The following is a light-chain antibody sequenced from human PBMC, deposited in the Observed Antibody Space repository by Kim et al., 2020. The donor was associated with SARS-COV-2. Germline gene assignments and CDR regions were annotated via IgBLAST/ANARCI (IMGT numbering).Light chain of an antibody. CDR2: EDD. CDR1: SGDIDDDY. V-gene: IGLV6-57*03. J-gene: IGLJ2*01. CDR3: QSYNRSNVV. Sequence: GKPVTISCPRRSGDIDDDYVQWYQQRPGGVPTTVIYEDDQRPSGVSDRFSGSIDNSSNSASLTISGLKTEDEADYYCQSYNRSNVVFGGGTQLTVL.